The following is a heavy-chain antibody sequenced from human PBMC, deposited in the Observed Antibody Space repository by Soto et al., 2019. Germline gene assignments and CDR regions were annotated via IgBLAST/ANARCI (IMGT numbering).Heavy chain of an antibody. J-gene: IGHJ6*02. V-gene: IGHV4-61*01. CDR1: GGSVSSGSYY. CDR2: IYYSGST. D-gene: IGHD5-12*01. CDR3: AREYEMATGSDYYYYGMDV. Sequence: QVQLQESGPGLVKPSETLSLTCTVSGGSVSSGSYYWSWIRQPPGKGLEWIGYIYYSGSTNYNPSLKSRVTISVDTSKNQFSLKLSSVTAADTAVYYCAREYEMATGSDYYYYGMDVWGQGTTVTVSS.